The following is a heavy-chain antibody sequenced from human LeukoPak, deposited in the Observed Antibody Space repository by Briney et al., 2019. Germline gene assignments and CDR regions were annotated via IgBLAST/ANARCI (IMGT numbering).Heavy chain of an antibody. CDR2: ISGGGDST. CDR1: GFTFSNNA. D-gene: IGHD5-24*01. Sequence: GGSLRLSCAASGFTFSNNAMSWVCQAPGKGLEWVSAISGGGDSTSYADFVKGRFTISRDNSKNTLYLQMNSLRAEDTAIYYCAKDAPYVDMATMVKAYFFDYWGQGTLVTVSS. J-gene: IGHJ4*02. CDR3: AKDAPYVDMATMVKAYFFDY. V-gene: IGHV3-23*01.